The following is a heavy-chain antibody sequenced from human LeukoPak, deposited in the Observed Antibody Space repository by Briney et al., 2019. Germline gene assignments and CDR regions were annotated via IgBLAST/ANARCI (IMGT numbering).Heavy chain of an antibody. D-gene: IGHD3-10*01. Sequence: PGGSLRLSCAASGFTFSSYSMNWVRQAPGKGLEWVSSISSSSSYIYYADSVKGRFTISRDNAKNSLYLQMNSLRAEDTAVYYCARVGGGRGVNAFDIWGQGTMVTVSS. J-gene: IGHJ3*02. CDR2: ISSSSSYI. V-gene: IGHV3-21*01. CDR1: GFTFSSYS. CDR3: ARVGGGRGVNAFDI.